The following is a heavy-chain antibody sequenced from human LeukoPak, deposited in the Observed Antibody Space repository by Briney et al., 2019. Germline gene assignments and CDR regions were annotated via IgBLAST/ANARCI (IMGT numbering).Heavy chain of an antibody. J-gene: IGHJ2*01. CDR3: AKSLYSGPKHWYFGL. CDR2: SSGSGYGT. Sequence: GGSLRLSCAASGFTFSSYAASWVRQPPGKGLEWVSVSSGSGYGTSYADSVKGRFTISRDNSKNTLYLQMDSLRAEDTAVYYCAKSLYSGPKHWYFGLWGRGTLVTVSS. CDR1: GFTFSSYA. V-gene: IGHV3-23*01. D-gene: IGHD2-15*01.